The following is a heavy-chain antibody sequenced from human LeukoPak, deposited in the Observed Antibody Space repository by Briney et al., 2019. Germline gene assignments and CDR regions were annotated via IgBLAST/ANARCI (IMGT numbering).Heavy chain of an antibody. CDR3: ARDRIDSSGYYSFDC. V-gene: IGHV4-31*03. J-gene: IGHJ4*02. CDR1: GDSISSGDSY. D-gene: IGHD3-22*01. Sequence: SETLSLTCTVSGDSISSGDSYWSWVRQHPGKCLEWSGYIDYSGTTYYNPSLKSRVVISVDTSKNQFSLNLSSVTAADTAVYYCARDRIDSSGYYSFDCWGQGTLVTVSS. CDR2: IDYSGTT.